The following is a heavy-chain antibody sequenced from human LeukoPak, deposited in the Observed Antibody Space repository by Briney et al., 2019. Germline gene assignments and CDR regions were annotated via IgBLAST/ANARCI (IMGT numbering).Heavy chain of an antibody. D-gene: IGHD1-26*01. Sequence: SETLSLTSTVSGGSPSSYYWCWLRQPPGKGLEWIGYIYYSGSTNYNPSPKSRVTISVDTSKNQFYLKLSSVTAADTAVYYCARGIVGATHFDYWGQGTLVTVSS. V-gene: IGHV4-59*01. J-gene: IGHJ4*02. CDR1: GGSPSSYY. CDR2: IYYSGST. CDR3: ARGIVGATHFDY.